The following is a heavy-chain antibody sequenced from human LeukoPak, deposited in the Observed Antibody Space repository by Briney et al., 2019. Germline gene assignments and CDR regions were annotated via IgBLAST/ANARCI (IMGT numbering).Heavy chain of an antibody. Sequence: SETLSLTCTVSGGSISNFNWWNWVRQSPGKGLEWVGQIYHNGITNYNPSLKSRLTISVDKSRNHFSLNLTSVTAADTAVYFCARELATINGPYFESWGQGTLVTVSS. D-gene: IGHD5-24*01. CDR3: ARELATINGPYFES. V-gene: IGHV4-4*02. J-gene: IGHJ4*02. CDR1: GGSISNFNW. CDR2: IYHNGIT.